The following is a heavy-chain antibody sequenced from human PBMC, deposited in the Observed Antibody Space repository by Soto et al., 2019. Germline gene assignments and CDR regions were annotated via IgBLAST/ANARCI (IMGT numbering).Heavy chain of an antibody. J-gene: IGHJ6*02. D-gene: IGHD6-6*01. V-gene: IGHV2-70*01. CDR2: IDWDDDK. CDR3: ARHPYSISRIDYYGMDV. CDR1: GFSLSTSGMC. Sequence: SGPTLVNPTQTLTLTCTFSGFSLSTSGMCVSWIRQPPGKALEWLALIDWDDDKYYSTSLKTRLTISKDTSKNQVVLTMTNMDPVDTATYYCARHPYSISRIDYYGMDVWGQGTTVTVSS.